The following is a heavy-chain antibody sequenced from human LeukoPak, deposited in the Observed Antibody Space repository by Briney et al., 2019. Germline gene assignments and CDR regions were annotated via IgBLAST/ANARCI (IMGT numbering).Heavy chain of an antibody. Sequence: PGGSLTLSCAASQFTFSNYWMYWVRQAPGKGLVWVSRINSDGSSTNYADSVKGRFTISRDNAKNTLYLQMSGLRAEDTALYYCARVSSYCSSTSCKEPLDYWGQGTLVTVSS. CDR3: ARVSSYCSSTSCKEPLDY. CDR2: INSDGSST. D-gene: IGHD2-2*01. V-gene: IGHV3-74*01. J-gene: IGHJ4*02. CDR1: QFTFSNYW.